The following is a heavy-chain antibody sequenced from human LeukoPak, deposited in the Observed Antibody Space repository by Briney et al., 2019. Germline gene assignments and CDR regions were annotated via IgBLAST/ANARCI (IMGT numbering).Heavy chain of an antibody. CDR1: GFTFRSHV. D-gene: IGHD3/OR15-3a*01. Sequence: GGSLRLSCAASGFTFRSHVMCWVRPAPGRGLGWVAVISASGGSTFYADSVKARFTISTDNSKNTLYMQMNGLRVEGTAVYYCVREGPRGLAFDIWGQGTVVTVSS. V-gene: IGHV3-23*01. CDR3: VREGPRGLAFDI. J-gene: IGHJ3*02. CDR2: ISASGGST.